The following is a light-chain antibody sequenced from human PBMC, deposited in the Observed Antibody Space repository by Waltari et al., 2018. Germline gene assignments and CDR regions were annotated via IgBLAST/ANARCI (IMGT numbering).Light chain of an antibody. V-gene: IGLV3-21*03. CDR1: RSKR. CDR3: QVWDSSSDHWV. CDR2: DDR. Sequence: SHVLTQSPSVSVAPGKTATLTCGGTRSKRVHWYQHRPGQAPVLVGSDDRDRPSGIPERFSGSNSGNTATLTISRVEAGDEADYYCQVWDSSSDHWVFGGGTTLTVL. J-gene: IGLJ3*02.